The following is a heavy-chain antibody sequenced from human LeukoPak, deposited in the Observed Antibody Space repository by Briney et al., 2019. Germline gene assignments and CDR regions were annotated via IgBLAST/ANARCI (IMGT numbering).Heavy chain of an antibody. CDR2: IYYSGST. J-gene: IGHJ4*02. Sequence: SETLSLTCTVSGGSISSYYWSWIRQPPGKGLEWIGYIYYSGSTNYNPSLKSRVTISVDTSKNQFSLKLTSVTAADTAMYYCARDNGYGDPFDFWGQGTLVTVSS. D-gene: IGHD4-17*01. CDR1: GGSISSYY. CDR3: ARDNGYGDPFDF. V-gene: IGHV4-59*01.